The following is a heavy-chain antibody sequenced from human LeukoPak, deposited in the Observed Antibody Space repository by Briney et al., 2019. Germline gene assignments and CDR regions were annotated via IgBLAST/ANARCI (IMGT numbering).Heavy chain of an antibody. CDR1: GFTSSSYK. D-gene: IGHD1-26*01. J-gene: IGHJ3*02. CDR3: ARDKSGSDSARGAVFDI. CDR2: ISSSSSIM. Sequence: PGGSLRLSCAAPGFTSSSYKMHWFRKAPGKGLEWISYISSSSSIMYYADSVKGRFSISRDNAKNSLYLQMNSLREEDTAVYYCARDKSGSDSARGAVFDICGQGAMVTVSS. V-gene: IGHV3-48*02.